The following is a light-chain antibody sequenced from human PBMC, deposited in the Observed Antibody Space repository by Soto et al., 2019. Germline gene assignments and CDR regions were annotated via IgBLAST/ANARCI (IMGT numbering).Light chain of an antibody. CDR1: QSASSTY. J-gene: IGKJ1*01. Sequence: ETVLTQSPGTLSLSPGERATLSCRASQSASSTYLAWYQQKPGQAPRLLIYGASTRATGIPARFSGSGSGTDFTLTISRLEPEDFAVYYCQQYGSSRTFGQGTKVDIK. CDR3: QQYGSSRT. CDR2: GAS. V-gene: IGKV3-20*01.